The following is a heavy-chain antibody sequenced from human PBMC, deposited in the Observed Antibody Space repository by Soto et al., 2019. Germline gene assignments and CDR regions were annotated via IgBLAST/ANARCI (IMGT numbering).Heavy chain of an antibody. CDR3: ARAAGGTHLRYFDWIHPARILSYGMDV. CDR1: GFTFSDYY. CDR2: ISSSGSTI. V-gene: IGHV3-11*01. Sequence: NPXGSLRPAGSASGFTFSDYYMSWIRQAPGKGLEWVSYISSSGSTIYYADSVKGRFTISRDNAKNSLYLQMNSLRAEDTAVYYCARAAGGTHLRYFDWIHPARILSYGMDVWGQGTKVTVYS. D-gene: IGHD3-9*01. J-gene: IGHJ6*02.